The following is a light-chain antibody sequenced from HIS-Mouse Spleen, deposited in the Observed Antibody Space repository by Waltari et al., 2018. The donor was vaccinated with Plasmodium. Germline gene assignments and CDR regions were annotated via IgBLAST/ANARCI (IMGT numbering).Light chain of an antibody. V-gene: IGKV3-15*01. Sequence: EIVMTQSPATLSVSPGERATLSCRASQRVSSNLAWYQQKPGQAPRLLIYGASTRATGIPARFSGSGFGTEFTLTISSLQSEDVAVYYGQQYNNWSFTCGPGTKVDIK. CDR1: QRVSSN. CDR2: GAS. CDR3: QQYNNWSFT. J-gene: IGKJ3*01.